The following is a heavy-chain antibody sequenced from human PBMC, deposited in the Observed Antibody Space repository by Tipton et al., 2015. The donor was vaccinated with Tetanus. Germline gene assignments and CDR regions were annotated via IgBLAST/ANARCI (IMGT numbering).Heavy chain of an antibody. CDR1: GFIFSSYT. CDR3: ASGSALDY. J-gene: IGHJ4*02. V-gene: IGHV3-21*01. Sequence: GSLRLSCAVSGFIFSSYTMHWVRQAPGKGLEWVASISSTSTYIYYADSLKGRFTISRDNAKNSLYLQMNSLRAEDTAVYYCASGSALDYWGQGTLVTVSS. D-gene: IGHD6-25*01. CDR2: ISSTSTYI.